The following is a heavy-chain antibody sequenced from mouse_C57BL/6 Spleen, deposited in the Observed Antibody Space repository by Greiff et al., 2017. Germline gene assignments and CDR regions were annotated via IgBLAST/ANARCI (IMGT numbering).Heavy chain of an antibody. CDR2: INPNNGGT. Sequence: SGPELVKPGASVKIPCKASGYTFTDYNMDWVKQSHGKSLEWIGDINPNNGGTIYNQKFKGKATLTVDKSSSTAYMELRSLTSEDTAVYYCARCGYDVRDYYAMDYWGQGTSVTVSS. J-gene: IGHJ4*01. CDR1: GYTFTDYN. CDR3: ARCGYDVRDYYAMDY. D-gene: IGHD2-2*01. V-gene: IGHV1-18*01.